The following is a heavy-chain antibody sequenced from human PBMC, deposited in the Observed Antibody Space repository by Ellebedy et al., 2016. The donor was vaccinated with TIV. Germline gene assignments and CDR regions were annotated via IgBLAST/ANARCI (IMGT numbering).Heavy chain of an antibody. J-gene: IGHJ6*02. CDR1: GFTFSSYW. V-gene: IGHV3-7*01. CDR3: AMGGTIRYYYYGMDV. D-gene: IGHD1-26*01. Sequence: PGGSLRLSCAASGFTFSSYWMSWVRQAPGKGLEWVANIKQDGSEKYYVDSVKGRFTISRDNAKNSLYLQMNSLRAKDTAVYYCAMGGTIRYYYYGMDVWGQGTTVTVSS. CDR2: IKQDGSEK.